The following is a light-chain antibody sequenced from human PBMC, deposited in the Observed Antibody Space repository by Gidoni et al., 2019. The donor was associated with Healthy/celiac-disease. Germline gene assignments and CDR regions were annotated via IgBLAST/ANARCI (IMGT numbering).Light chain of an antibody. Sequence: EIALTQSPATLSVSPGERATLSCRASQSVSSNLAWYQQKPGQAPRLLIYGASTRATGIPARFSGSGSGTEFTLTISSLQPEDFAVYYCQQYNNWPPYTFGQGTKLEIK. J-gene: IGKJ2*01. CDR2: GAS. CDR3: QQYNNWPPYT. V-gene: IGKV3-15*01. CDR1: QSVSSN.